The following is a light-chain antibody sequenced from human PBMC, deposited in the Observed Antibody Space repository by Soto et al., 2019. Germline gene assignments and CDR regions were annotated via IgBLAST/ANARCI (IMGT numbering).Light chain of an antibody. Sequence: DIQMTQSPSTLYASVGDRVTITCRASQSISSWLAWYQQKPGKAPKLLIYKASSLESGVPSRFSGSGSGTEFTLTISSLQPDDFATYYCQQYKSYPGTFGQGTKVEIK. J-gene: IGKJ1*01. CDR3: QQYKSYPGT. CDR1: QSISSW. CDR2: KAS. V-gene: IGKV1-5*03.